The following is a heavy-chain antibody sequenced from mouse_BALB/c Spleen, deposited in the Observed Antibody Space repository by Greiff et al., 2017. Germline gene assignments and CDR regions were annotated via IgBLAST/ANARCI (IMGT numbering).Heavy chain of an antibody. V-gene: IGHV5-6*03. CDR2: ISSGGST. J-gene: IGHJ2*01. Sequence: EVKLVESGGGLVKPGGSLKLSCAASGFTFSSYAMSWVRQTPEKRLEWVASISSGGSTYYPDSVKGRFTISRDNAKNTLYLQMSSLKSEDTAMYYCARHNYGYFDYWGQGTTLTVSS. CDR3: ARHNYGYFDY. D-gene: IGHD1-1*01. CDR1: GFTFSSYA.